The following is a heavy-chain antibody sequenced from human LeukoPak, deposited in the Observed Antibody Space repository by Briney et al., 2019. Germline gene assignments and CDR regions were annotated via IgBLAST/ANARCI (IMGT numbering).Heavy chain of an antibody. CDR3: ARGHLLYNWFDP. CDR2: INHSGST. D-gene: IGHD2-2*01. CDR1: GWSFSGYY. Sequence: SETLSLTCAVYGWSFSGYYWSWLRQPPGKGLEWIGEINHSGSTNYNPSLKSRVTISVDTSKNQFSLKLSSVPAADTAVYYCARGHLLYNWFDPGGQGTLVTVST. J-gene: IGHJ5*02. V-gene: IGHV4-34*01.